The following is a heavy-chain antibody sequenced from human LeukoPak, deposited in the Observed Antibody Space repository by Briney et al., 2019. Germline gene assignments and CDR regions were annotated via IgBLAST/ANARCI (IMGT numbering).Heavy chain of an antibody. D-gene: IGHD6-19*01. J-gene: IGHJ1*01. CDR1: GFIFSNYA. Sequence: GGSLRLSCAASGFIFSNYAMSWVRQAPGKGLQWVSAFSGSGGSTYYADSVKGRFTISRDNSKNTLYLQMNSLRAEDTAVYYCAKQDSSGWVGVAEYFQHWGQGTLVSVSS. V-gene: IGHV3-23*01. CDR2: FSGSGGST. CDR3: AKQDSSGWVGVAEYFQH.